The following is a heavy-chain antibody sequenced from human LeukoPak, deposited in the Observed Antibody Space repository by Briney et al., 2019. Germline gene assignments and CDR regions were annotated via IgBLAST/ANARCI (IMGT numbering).Heavy chain of an antibody. V-gene: IGHV4-31*03. CDR1: GGSISSGGYY. J-gene: IGHJ6*02. CDR2: IYYSGST. Sequence: PSETLSLTCTVSGGSISSGGYYRSWIRQHPGKGLEWIGYIYYSGSTYYNPSLKSRVTISVDTSKNQFSLKLSPVTAADTAVYYCARSRDSTYYDFWSGYSPSGMDVWGQGTTVTVSS. D-gene: IGHD3-3*01. CDR3: ARSRDSTYYDFWSGYSPSGMDV.